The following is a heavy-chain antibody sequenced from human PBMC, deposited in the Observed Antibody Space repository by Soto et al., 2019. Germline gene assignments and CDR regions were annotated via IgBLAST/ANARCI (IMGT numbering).Heavy chain of an antibody. V-gene: IGHV4-4*07. J-gene: IGHJ4*02. Sequence: SETLSLTCTVSGGSISSYYWSWIRQPAGKGLEWIGRIYTSGSTNYNPSLKSRVTMSVDTSKNQFSLKLSSVSAADTAVYYCARACSSNSCYDVFDYWGQGTLVTVSS. CDR2: IYTSGST. CDR1: GGSISSYY. CDR3: ARACSSNSCYDVFDY. D-gene: IGHD2-2*01.